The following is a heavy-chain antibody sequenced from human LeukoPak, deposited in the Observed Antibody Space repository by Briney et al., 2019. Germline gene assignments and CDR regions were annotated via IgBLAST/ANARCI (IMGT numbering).Heavy chain of an antibody. CDR3: AKWVVPAEGYFDY. CDR1: GFTFSSYA. V-gene: IGHV3-23*01. J-gene: IGHJ4*02. Sequence: GGSLRLSCAASGFTFSSYAMSWVRQAPGKGLEWVSAISGSGGSIYYADSVKGRFTISRDNSKNTLYLQMNSLRAEDTAVYYCAKWVVPAEGYFDYWGQGTLVTVSS. CDR2: ISGSGGSI. D-gene: IGHD2-2*01.